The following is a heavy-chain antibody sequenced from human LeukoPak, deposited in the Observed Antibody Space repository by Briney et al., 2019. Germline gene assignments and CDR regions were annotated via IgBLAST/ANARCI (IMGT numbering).Heavy chain of an antibody. D-gene: IGHD3-10*01. CDR1: GFPLRTSW. V-gene: IGHV3-74*01. J-gene: IGHJ1*01. Sequence: PGGSLRLSCVASGFPLRTSWMHWVRQSPGKGLVWVSRINVDGSLTTYADSVKGRFTVSRDNGEDVLYLQMDSLRVEDTAVYYCASNVFGLVSVWGQGTLVTVSS. CDR3: ASNVFGLVSV. CDR2: INVDGSLT.